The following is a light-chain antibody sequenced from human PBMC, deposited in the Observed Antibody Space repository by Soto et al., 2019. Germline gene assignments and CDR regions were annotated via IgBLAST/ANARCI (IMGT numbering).Light chain of an antibody. V-gene: IGKV3-20*01. Sequence: EIVLTQSPATLSLSPGERATLSCRASQSVSRYLAGSQQKPGQAPRLRIDDASSRATGIPDRVSGSGSGTAVTLTLSRLETEDFAVYYCQQYGSSPLTFGGGTKVDIK. CDR2: DAS. CDR3: QQYGSSPLT. J-gene: IGKJ4*01. CDR1: QSVSRY.